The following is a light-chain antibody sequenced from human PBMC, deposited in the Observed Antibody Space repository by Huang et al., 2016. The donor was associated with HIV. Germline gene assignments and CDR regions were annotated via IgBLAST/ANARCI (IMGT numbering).Light chain of an antibody. J-gene: IGKJ4*01. CDR1: QSVRSS. CDR3: QQRSNWPPTLT. V-gene: IGKV3-11*01. CDR2: DAS. Sequence: EIVLTQSPATLSLSPGERATLSCRASQSVRSSLAWYQQKPGQAPSLLIYDASNRAPGIPARFSGSGSGTDFTLTISSLEPEDFAVYYCQQRSNWPPTLTFGGGTKVEIK.